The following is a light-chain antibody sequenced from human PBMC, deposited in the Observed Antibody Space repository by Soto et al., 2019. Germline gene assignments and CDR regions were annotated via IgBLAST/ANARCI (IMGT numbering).Light chain of an antibody. J-gene: IGKJ3*01. CDR3: QQYGSSPLFT. V-gene: IGKV3-15*01. CDR1: QSVGRN. CDR2: GAS. Sequence: EIVMTQSPATLSVSPGERATLSCRASQSVGRNLAWYQQKPGQAPRLLIYGASTRATGIPARFSGSGSGTEFTLTISSLQSEDFAVYYCQQYGSSPLFTFGPGTKVDIK.